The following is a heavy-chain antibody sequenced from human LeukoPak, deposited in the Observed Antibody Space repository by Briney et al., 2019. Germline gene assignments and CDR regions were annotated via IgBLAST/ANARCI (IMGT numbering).Heavy chain of an antibody. V-gene: IGHV4-59*01. Sequence: PSETLSLTCTVSGGSISSYYWSWIRQPPGKGLEWIGYIYYSGSTNYNPSLKSRVTISVDTSKNQFSLKLSSVTAADTAVYYCARPQGGKIYDYWGRGTWVTVSS. CDR2: IYYSGST. CDR1: GGSISSYY. CDR3: ARPQGGKIYDY. D-gene: IGHD1-1*01. J-gene: IGHJ4*02.